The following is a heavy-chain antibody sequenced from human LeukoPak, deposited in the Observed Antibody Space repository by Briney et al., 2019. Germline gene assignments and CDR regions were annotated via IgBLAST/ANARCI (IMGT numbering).Heavy chain of an antibody. CDR3: ARSAVLRYFDWLPTGHWFDP. V-gene: IGHV1-18*01. J-gene: IGHJ5*02. D-gene: IGHD3-9*01. CDR2: ISAYNGNT. Sequence: GASVRVSCKASGYTFTSYGISWVRQAPGRGLEWMGWISAYNGNTNYAQKLQGRVTMTTDTSTSTAYMELRSLRSDDTAVYYCARSAVLRYFDWLPTGHWFDPWGQGTLVTVSS. CDR1: GYTFTSYG.